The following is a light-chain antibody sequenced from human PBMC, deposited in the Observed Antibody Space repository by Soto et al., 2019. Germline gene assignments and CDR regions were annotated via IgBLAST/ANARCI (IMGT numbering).Light chain of an antibody. CDR1: SSDFGGYTY. Sequence: QSALTQPASVSGSPGQSITISCAGTSSDFGGYTYVSWYQQHPGKAPKLMIYDVSNRPSGVSNRFSGSKSGNTAPLTISGLQAEDEADYYCTSYTSSSTPYVFGGGTKVTVL. J-gene: IGLJ1*01. CDR3: TSYTSSSTPYV. V-gene: IGLV2-14*01. CDR2: DVS.